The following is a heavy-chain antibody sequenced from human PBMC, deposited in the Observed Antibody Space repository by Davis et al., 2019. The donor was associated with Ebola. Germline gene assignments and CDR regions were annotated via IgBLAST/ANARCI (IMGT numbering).Heavy chain of an antibody. D-gene: IGHD6-19*01. CDR2: ISWNSGSI. J-gene: IGHJ5*02. Sequence: SLKISCAASGFTFDDYAMHWVRQAPGKGLEWVSGISWNSGSIGYADSVKGRFTISRDNAKNSLYLQMNSLRAEDTALYYCANTVAGSWVQGTLVTVSS. V-gene: IGHV3-9*01. CDR1: GFTFDDYA. CDR3: ANTVAGS.